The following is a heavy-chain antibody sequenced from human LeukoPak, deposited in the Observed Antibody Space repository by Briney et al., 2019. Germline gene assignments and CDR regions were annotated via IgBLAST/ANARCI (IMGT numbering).Heavy chain of an antibody. J-gene: IGHJ3*02. D-gene: IGHD2-8*01. Sequence: GGSLRLSCAASGFSFSSYGLHWVRQAPGKGLEWVAVIYFDTKNIHYADSVKGRFTVSRDDSKDTLYLQMNSLRAEDTAVYYCARESCLNAVCYTGEGAFDIWGQGTMVTVSS. CDR1: GFSFSSYG. CDR3: ARESCLNAVCYTGEGAFDI. V-gene: IGHV3-33*01. CDR2: IYFDTKNI.